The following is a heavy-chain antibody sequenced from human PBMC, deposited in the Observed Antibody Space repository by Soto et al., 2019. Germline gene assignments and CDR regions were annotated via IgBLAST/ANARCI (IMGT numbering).Heavy chain of an antibody. CDR3: ARTTAAIHLNY. CDR1: GGCLSGNY. V-gene: IGHV4-34*01. CDR2: THHSGST. Sequence: QAQPQQWGTGLLKPSETLSLTCAVYGGCLSGNYGGWIRQPLGKGLKWIGETHHSGSTAYNPSIKSRVTISVDTSRNQFSLKLNAVTAADTAVYYCARTTAAIHLNYWSQGTLVTVSS. J-gene: IGHJ4*02. D-gene: IGHD2-21*02.